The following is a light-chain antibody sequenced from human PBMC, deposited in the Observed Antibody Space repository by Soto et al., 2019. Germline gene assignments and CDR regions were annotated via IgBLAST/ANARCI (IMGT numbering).Light chain of an antibody. CDR2: RNN. CDR1: TSNIGNNY. J-gene: IGLJ2*01. CDR3: AAWDDSLSGAV. Sequence: QLVLTQPPSASGTPGQRVTISCSGSTSNIGNNYAYWYQQVPGTAPKLLIYRNNQRPSGVPDRISGSKSGTSASLVISGLRSEDEADYYCAAWDDSLSGAVFGGGTQLTVL. V-gene: IGLV1-47*01.